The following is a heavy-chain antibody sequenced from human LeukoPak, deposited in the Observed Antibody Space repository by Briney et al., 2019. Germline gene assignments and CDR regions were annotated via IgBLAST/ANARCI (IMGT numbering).Heavy chain of an antibody. CDR2: INPNSGGT. CDR3: ARRDYYYYYMDV. V-gene: IGHV1-2*06. J-gene: IGHJ6*03. CDR1: GYTFTGYY. Sequence: ASVKVSCKASGYTFTGYYMHWVRQAPGQGFEWMGRINPNSGGTNYAQKFQGRVTMTRDTSISTAYMELSSLRSEDTAVYYCARRDYYYYYMDVWGKGTTVTVSS.